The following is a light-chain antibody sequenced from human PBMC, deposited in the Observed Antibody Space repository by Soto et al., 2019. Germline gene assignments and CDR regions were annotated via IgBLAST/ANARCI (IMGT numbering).Light chain of an antibody. J-gene: IGLJ3*02. CDR2: EAT. V-gene: IGLV2-14*01. CDR1: RSDNGASNS. CDR3: ISYTPTGALV. Sequence: QSALTQPASVSGSPGQSITISCAGTRSDNGASNSVSWYQHLPGRSPTLIIYEATNRPSGVSERFSGSKAGDTASLTISGLQADDEAEYFCISYTPTGALVFGSGTKLTVL.